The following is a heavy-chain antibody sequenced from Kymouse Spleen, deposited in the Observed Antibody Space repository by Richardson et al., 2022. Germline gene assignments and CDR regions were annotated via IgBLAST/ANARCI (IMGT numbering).Heavy chain of an antibody. D-gene: IGHD3-10*01. CDR2: INHSGST. CDR1: GGSFSGYY. V-gene: IGHV4-34*01. J-gene: IGHJ4*02. CDR3: ASHMVRGVIGFPNY. Sequence: QVQLQQWGAGLLKPSETLSLTCAVYGGSFSGYYWSWIRQPPGKGLEWIGEINHSGSTNYNPSLKSRVTISVDTSKNQFSLKLSSVTAADTAVYYCASHMVRGVIGFPNYWGQGTLVTVSS.